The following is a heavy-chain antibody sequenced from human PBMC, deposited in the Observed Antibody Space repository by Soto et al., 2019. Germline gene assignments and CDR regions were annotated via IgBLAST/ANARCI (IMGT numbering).Heavy chain of an antibody. J-gene: IGHJ4*02. D-gene: IGHD3-10*01. Sequence: EVQLLESGGGLVQPGGSLRLSCAASGFTFSSYAMSWVRQAPGKGLEWVSAISGSGGSTYYADSVKGRFTISRDNTKNTLYLHINSVRAEDTAVYYCAKDRWFGELLTPQSFDYWGQGTLVTVAS. CDR3: AKDRWFGELLTPQSFDY. CDR2: ISGSGGST. CDR1: GFTFSSYA. V-gene: IGHV3-23*01.